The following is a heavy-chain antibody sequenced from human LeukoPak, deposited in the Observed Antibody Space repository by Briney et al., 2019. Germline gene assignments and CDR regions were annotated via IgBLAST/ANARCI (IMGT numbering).Heavy chain of an antibody. CDR2: TYYRSKWYY. V-gene: IGHV6-1*01. J-gene: IGHJ5*01. CDR3: ARDIFFDS. Sequence: SQTLSLTCAISGDSVSSKGAAWNWIRQSPSRGLEWLGRTYYRSKWYYEYAASVESRININPDTSMNHFSLHLSSVSPEDTAVYFCARDIFFDSWSHGTLVTVPS. CDR1: GDSVSSKGAA. D-gene: IGHD3-3*01.